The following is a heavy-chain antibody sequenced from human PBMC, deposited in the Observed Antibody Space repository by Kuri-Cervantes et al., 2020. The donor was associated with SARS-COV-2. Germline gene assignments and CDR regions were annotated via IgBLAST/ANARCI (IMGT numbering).Heavy chain of an antibody. Sequence: LSLTCAASGFTFSSYGMHWVRQAPGKGLEWVAVISYDGSNKYYADSVKGRFTISRDNSKNTLYLQMNSLRAEDTAVYYCAKANDPYGMDVWGQGTTVTVSS. D-gene: IGHD1-1*01. CDR3: AKANDPYGMDV. V-gene: IGHV3-30*18. CDR2: ISYDGSNK. CDR1: GFTFSSYG. J-gene: IGHJ6*02.